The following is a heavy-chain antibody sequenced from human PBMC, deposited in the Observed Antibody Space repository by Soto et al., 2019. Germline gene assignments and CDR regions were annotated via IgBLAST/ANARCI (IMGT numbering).Heavy chain of an antibody. V-gene: IGHV4-30-4*01. CDR3: ATESGSTYGYFDY. Sequence: SETLSLTCTVSGGSVTSDEDYWSWIRQSPGKGLEWIGYISNSGSTGYNPSLKTRLSMSVDRSKNQFTLRLTSVTAADTAVYFCATESGSTYGYFDYWGQGTLVTVSS. CDR2: ISNSGST. CDR1: GGSVTSDEDY. J-gene: IGHJ4*02. D-gene: IGHD5-18*01.